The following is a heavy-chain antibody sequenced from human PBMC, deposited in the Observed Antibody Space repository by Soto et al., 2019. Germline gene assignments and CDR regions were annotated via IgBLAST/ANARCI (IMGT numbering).Heavy chain of an antibody. CDR3: AMSRRGDGSGSYGSYYGIDV. V-gene: IGHV5-51*01. CDR2: IYPGDSDT. CDR1: GYSFTSYW. D-gene: IGHD3-10*01. J-gene: IGHJ6*02. Sequence: GESLKISCKGSGYSFTSYWIGWVRQMPGKGLEWMGIIYPGDSDTRYSPSFQGQVTISADKSISTAYLQWSSLKASDTAMYYCAMSRRGDGSGSYGSYYGIDVWGQGTKVTVSS.